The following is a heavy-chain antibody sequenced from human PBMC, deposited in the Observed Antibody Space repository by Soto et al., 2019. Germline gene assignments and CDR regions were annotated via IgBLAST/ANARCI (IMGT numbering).Heavy chain of an antibody. CDR1: GGTFSSYA. J-gene: IGHJ4*02. CDR3: ARDLNYSGSLGPRPTRFDY. D-gene: IGHD1-26*01. V-gene: IGHV1-69*13. CDR2: IIPMSGTA. Sequence: ASVKVSCKASGGTFSSYAINWVRQAPAQGREWMGGIIPMSGTANYAQKFQGRVTITADESKSTAYMELISQRSDDTAVYYCARDLNYSGSLGPRPTRFDYWGQGTLVTVSS.